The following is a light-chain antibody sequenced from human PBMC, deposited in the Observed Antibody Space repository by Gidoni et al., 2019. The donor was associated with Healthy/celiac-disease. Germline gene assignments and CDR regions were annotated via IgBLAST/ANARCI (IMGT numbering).Light chain of an antibody. CDR1: QSLSSN. V-gene: IGKV3-15*01. J-gene: IGKJ3*01. CDR3: QQYNNWPGT. Sequence: EIVMTQSPATLSVSPGGRATLSCRASQSLSSNLAWYQQKPGQAPRLLIYGASTRATGVPARFSGSGSGTEFTLTISSLQSEDLAVYCCQQYNNWPGTFGPGTKVDIK. CDR2: GAS.